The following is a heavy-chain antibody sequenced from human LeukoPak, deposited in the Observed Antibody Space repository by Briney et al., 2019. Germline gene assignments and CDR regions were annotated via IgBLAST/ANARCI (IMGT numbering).Heavy chain of an antibody. Sequence: PGGSLRLSCAASGFTFSSYAMGWIRQPPGKGLEWIGEINHSGSTNYNPSLKSRVTISVDTSKNQFSLKLSSVTAADTAVYYCARHRCSGGSCYPMNWFDPWGQGTLVTVSS. V-gene: IGHV4-34*01. CDR1: GFTFSSYA. CDR2: INHSGST. D-gene: IGHD2-15*01. J-gene: IGHJ5*02. CDR3: ARHRCSGGSCYPMNWFDP.